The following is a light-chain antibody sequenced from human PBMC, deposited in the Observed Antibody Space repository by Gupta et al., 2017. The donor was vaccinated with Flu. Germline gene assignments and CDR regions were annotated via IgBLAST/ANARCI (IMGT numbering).Light chain of an antibody. V-gene: IGKV1-6*01. CDR3: QQDYSYPLT. CDR2: GAS. J-gene: IGKJ1*01. CDR1: QDVKNY. Sequence: GDRGTLTCRASQDVKNYLGWYQQKPGKAPKLLIYGASSRQSGVPARFSGSGSGTDFTLTISSLQPEDFAIYYCQQDYSYPLTFGQGTKVEIK.